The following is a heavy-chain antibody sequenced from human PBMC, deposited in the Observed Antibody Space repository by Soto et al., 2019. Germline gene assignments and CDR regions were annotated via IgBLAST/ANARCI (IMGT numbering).Heavy chain of an antibody. CDR3: VRDHQYCTGGSCYWLDP. V-gene: IGHV4-4*02. CDR1: SGSISSGNW. CDR2: IYHSGST. D-gene: IGHD2-15*01. Sequence: PSETLSLTCAVSSGSISSGNWWSWVRQPPGKGLEWIGEIYHSGSTNYNPSLKSRVTISIDKSKNQLSLKLSSVTAADTAVYYCVRDHQYCTGGSCYWLDPWGQGTLVTAPQ. J-gene: IGHJ5*02.